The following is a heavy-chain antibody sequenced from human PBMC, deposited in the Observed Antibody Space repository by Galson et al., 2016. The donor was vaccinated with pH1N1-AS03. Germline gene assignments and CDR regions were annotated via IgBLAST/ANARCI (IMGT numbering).Heavy chain of an antibody. CDR2: VYDIGGT. J-gene: IGHJ4*02. CDR1: GVSIRSGGYY. CDR3: ASAPDFGDQKSFDY. Sequence: TLSLTCSVSGVSIRSGGYYWTWIRQFPGKGLEWIGFVYDIGGTNYNPSLRSRVSISLDTSRSQFSLRLTSVTAADTAVYYCASAPDFGDQKSFDYWGQGRLVIVSS. D-gene: IGHD4-17*01. V-gene: IGHV4-31*03.